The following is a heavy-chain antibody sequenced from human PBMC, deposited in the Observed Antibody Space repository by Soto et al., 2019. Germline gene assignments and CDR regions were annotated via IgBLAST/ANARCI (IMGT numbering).Heavy chain of an antibody. D-gene: IGHD6-13*01. CDR1: GFTVSSNY. CDR2: IYSGGST. V-gene: IGHV3-53*01. Sequence: GGSLRLSCAASGFTVSSNYMSWVRQAPGKGLEWVSVIYSGGSTYYADSVKGRFTISRDNSKNTLYLQMNSLRAEDTAVYYCASRRPGIAAAGTRYYYYGMDVWGQGTTVTVSS. J-gene: IGHJ6*02. CDR3: ASRRPGIAAAGTRYYYYGMDV.